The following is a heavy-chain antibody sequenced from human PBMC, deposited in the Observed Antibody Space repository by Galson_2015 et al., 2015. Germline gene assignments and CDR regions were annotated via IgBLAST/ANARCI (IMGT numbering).Heavy chain of an antibody. J-gene: IGHJ6*02. CDR3: ARAEWELGFYYGMDV. D-gene: IGHD1-26*01. V-gene: IGHV1-3*01. CDR1: GYTFTSYA. Sequence: SVKVSCKASGYTFTSYAMHWVRQAPGQRLEWMGWINAGNGNTKYSQKFQGRVTITRDTSASTAYMELSSLRSEDTAVYYCARAEWELGFYYGMDVWGQGTTVTVSS. CDR2: INAGNGNT.